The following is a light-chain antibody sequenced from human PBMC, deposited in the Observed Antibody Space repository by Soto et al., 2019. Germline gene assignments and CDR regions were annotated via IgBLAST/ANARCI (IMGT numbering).Light chain of an antibody. CDR2: GAS. CDR1: QSVSSN. Sequence: EIVMTQSPATLSVSPGERATLSCRASQSVSSNLAWYQQTPGQAPRLLIYGASTRATGIPARFSGSGSGTDVTLTISSLQSADFVVYYCQQYNNWPPWTFGQGTKVEIK. CDR3: QQYNNWPPWT. J-gene: IGKJ1*01. V-gene: IGKV3-15*01.